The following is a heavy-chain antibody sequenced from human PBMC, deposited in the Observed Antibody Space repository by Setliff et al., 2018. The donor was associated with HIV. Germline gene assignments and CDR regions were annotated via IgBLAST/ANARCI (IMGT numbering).Heavy chain of an antibody. CDR3: ARDRQDYSAGSYIYYFDY. CDR2: ISTHNDDT. Sequence: ASVKVSCKPSGYTFTTYGLSWVRQAPGQGLEWMGWISTHNDDTDYAQKFQGRVTMTRDTSTSTVYMELRSLRSDDTAVYYCARDRQDYSAGSYIYYFDYWGQGTLVTVS. J-gene: IGHJ4*02. V-gene: IGHV1-18*01. D-gene: IGHD3-10*01. CDR1: GYTFTTYG.